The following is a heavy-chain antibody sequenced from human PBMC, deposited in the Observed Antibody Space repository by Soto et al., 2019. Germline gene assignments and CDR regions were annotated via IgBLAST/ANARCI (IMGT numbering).Heavy chain of an antibody. CDR1: GHTIGYLY. CDR2: GVLHEFV. V-gene: IGHV4-59*11. CDR3: VAGPDHAKSAY. Sequence: PDTLSLSFTVPGHTIGYLYLNSTRQPPGKGLEWIGYGVLHEFVGTNPCRPIRVTISVDMSKRQFSLRLNSVTAADTAVYYCVAGPDHAKSAYWGQGTLVTVSA. J-gene: IGHJ4*01.